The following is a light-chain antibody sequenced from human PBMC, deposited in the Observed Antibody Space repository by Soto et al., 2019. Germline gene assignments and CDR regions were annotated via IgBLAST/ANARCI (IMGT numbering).Light chain of an antibody. V-gene: IGKV3-11*02. CDR2: DAS. CDR1: PSVSSY. J-gene: IGKJ1*01. CDR3: QQRSNWPWT. Sequence: EIVLTQSPATLSLSPGDKATLSCRASPSVSSYLAWYQQKPGQAPRLLMYDASIRATGIPARFSGTGSERDFTLTITSLEPEDFAVYYCQQRSNWPWTFGQGTKLEIK.